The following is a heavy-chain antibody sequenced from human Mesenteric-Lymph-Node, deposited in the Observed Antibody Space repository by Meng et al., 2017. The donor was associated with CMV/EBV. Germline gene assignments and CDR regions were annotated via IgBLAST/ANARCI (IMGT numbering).Heavy chain of an antibody. CDR1: GFTVSSNY. D-gene: IGHD6-19*01. J-gene: IGHJ4*02. CDR2: IYYSGST. CDR3: ARGVAGFHLDY. Sequence: GSLRLSCAASGFTVSSNYMSWIRQPPGKGLEWIGYIYYSGSTNYNPSLKSRVTMPVNTSKNQFSLKLNSVTAADTAVYYCARGVAGFHLDYWGQGTLVTVSS. V-gene: IGHV4-59*02.